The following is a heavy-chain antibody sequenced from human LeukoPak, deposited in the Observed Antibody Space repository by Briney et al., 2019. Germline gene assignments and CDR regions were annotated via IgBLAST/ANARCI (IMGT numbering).Heavy chain of an antibody. CDR2: IRYDGSNR. V-gene: IGHV3-30*02. J-gene: IGHJ4*02. CDR3: AKKTSGPFGYYFDY. Sequence: TGGSLRLSCAASGFTFSSYGMHWVRQAPGKGLEWVAFIRYDGSNRHYADSVKGRFTISRDNSKNTLYLQMNSLRAEDTAVYYCAKKTSGPFGYYFDYWGQGTLVTVSS. CDR1: GFTFSSYG. D-gene: IGHD1-14*01.